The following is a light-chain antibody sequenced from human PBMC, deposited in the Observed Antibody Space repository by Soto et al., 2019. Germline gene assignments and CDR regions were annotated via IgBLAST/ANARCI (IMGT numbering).Light chain of an antibody. CDR2: SNN. CDR1: SSNIGSNT. V-gene: IGLV1-44*01. CDR3: AAWDDSLNGL. J-gene: IGLJ2*01. Sequence: QTVVTQPPSASGTPGQRVTISCSGSSSNIGSNTVNWYQQLPGTAPKLLIYSNNQRPSGVPDRFSGSKSGTSASLAISGLQSEDEAAYYCAAWDDSLNGLFGGGTKLTVL.